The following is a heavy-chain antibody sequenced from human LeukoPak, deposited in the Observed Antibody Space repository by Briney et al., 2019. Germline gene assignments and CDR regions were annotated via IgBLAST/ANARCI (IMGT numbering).Heavy chain of an antibody. CDR1: GFTFSSYA. CDR3: AKGYYGSGSYGWFDY. CDR2: ISASGGRT. J-gene: IGHJ4*02. V-gene: IGHV3-23*01. D-gene: IGHD3-10*01. Sequence: GGSLRLSCAASGFTFSSYAMTWVRQAPGKGLEWVSAISASGGRTYYADSVKGRFTISRDNSKNTLYLQMNSLRAEDTAVYFCAKGYYGSGSYGWFDYWGQGTLVTVSS.